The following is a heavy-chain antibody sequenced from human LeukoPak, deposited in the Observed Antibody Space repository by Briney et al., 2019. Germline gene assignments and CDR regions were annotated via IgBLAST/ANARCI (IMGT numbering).Heavy chain of an antibody. V-gene: IGHV3-23*01. Sequence: PGGSLRLSCEGSGFTFNNSAISWVRQTPGKGLEWVSTISTSDGSTFFADSVKGRFTISRDNSKNTLFLQMNSLRAEDTALYYCTKFDYWGQGALVTVSS. CDR2: ISTSDGST. CDR1: GFTFNNSA. CDR3: TKFDY. J-gene: IGHJ4*02.